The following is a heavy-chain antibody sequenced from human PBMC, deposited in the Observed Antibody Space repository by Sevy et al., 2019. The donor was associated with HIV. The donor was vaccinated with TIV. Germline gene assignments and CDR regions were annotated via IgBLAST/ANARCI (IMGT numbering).Heavy chain of an antibody. J-gene: IGHJ4*02. V-gene: IGHV3-23*01. CDR3: AKYAGDFPHFDY. D-gene: IGHD7-27*01. CDR1: GFTFRTFA. CDR2: ISDTGTST. Sequence: PGGSLRLSCAASGFTFRTFAMSWVRQAPGKGLQWVSSISDTGTSTDDADSVEGRFTISRDNSKKTLYLQMNSLRAEDTALSYCAKYAGDFPHFDYWGQGTLVTVSS.